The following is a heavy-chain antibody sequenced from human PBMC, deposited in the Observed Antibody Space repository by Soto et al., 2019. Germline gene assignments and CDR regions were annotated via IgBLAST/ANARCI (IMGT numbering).Heavy chain of an antibody. Sequence: GASVKVSCKASGGTFSSYAISWVRQAPGQGLEWMGGIIPIFGTANYAQKFQGRVTITADKSTSTAYMELSSLRSEDTAVYYCARDFSDSGYLNWFDPWGQGTLVTVSS. CDR3: ARDFSDSGYLNWFDP. CDR1: GGTFSSYA. CDR2: IIPIFGTA. V-gene: IGHV1-69*06. J-gene: IGHJ5*02. D-gene: IGHD3-22*01.